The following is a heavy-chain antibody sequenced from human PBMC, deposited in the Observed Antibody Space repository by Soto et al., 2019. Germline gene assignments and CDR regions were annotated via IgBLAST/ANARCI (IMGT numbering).Heavy chain of an antibody. V-gene: IGHV3-30-3*01. Sequence: GGYLRLSCAASGFTFSSYAMHWVRQAPGKGLEWVAVISYDGSNKYYADSVKGRFTISRDNSKNTLYLQMNSLRAEDTAVYYCARGPSSLTRFDYWGQGTLVTGSS. CDR1: GFTFSSYA. CDR3: ARGPSSLTRFDY. CDR2: ISYDGSNK. J-gene: IGHJ4*02. D-gene: IGHD2-2*01.